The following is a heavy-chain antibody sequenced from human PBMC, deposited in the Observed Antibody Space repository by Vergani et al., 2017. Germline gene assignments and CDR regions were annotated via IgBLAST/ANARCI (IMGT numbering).Heavy chain of an antibody. CDR2: IYYSGST. D-gene: IGHD5-12*01. CDR1: GGSISSYY. J-gene: IGHJ5*02. Sequence: QVQLQESGPGLVKPSETLSLTCTVSGGSISSYYWSWIRQPPGKGLEWIGYIYYSGSTNYNPSLKSRVTITVDTSKNQFSLKLSSVTAADTPVYYCARHSGYPRFDPWGQGTLVTVSS. V-gene: IGHV4-59*01. CDR3: ARHSGYPRFDP.